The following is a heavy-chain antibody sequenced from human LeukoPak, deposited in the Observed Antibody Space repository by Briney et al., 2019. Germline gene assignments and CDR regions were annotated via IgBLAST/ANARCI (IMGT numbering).Heavy chain of an antibody. CDR3: ARDLGGSYDY. D-gene: IGHD1-26*01. Sequence: GGSLRLSCAASGFTFSSYSMNWVRQAPGKGLEWVSYISSRSSTIYYADSVKGRFTISRDNAKNSLYLQMNSLRAEDTAVYYCARDLGGSYDYWGQGTLVTVSS. J-gene: IGHJ4*02. V-gene: IGHV3-48*04. CDR1: GFTFSSYS. CDR2: ISSRSSTI.